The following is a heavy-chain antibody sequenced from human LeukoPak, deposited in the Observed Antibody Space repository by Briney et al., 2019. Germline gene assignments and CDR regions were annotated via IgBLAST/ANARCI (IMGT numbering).Heavy chain of an antibody. D-gene: IGHD1-26*01. Sequence: SQTLSLTCTVSGGSISSGSYYWSWIRQPAGKVLEWIGRMYTSGSTRYNPSLKSRVTISVDTSKNQFSLNLSSVTAADTAVYYCARERWELLSTYFDYWGQGTLVTVSS. J-gene: IGHJ4*02. CDR3: ARERWELLSTYFDY. CDR2: MYTSGST. V-gene: IGHV4-61*02. CDR1: GGSISSGSYY.